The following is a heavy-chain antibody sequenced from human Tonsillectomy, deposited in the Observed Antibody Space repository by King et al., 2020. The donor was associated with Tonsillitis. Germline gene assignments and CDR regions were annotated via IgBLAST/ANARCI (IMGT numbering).Heavy chain of an antibody. Sequence: VQLVESGAEVKKPGESLRISCPVSGDSFTRHWISWVRQVPGKGLEWMGRIDTSDSYTNYSPSFQGHVTMSVDMSISNVYLQWSSLKALDRGMFYCVRWITGPGSSWGGRTRVTVS. CDR2: IDTSDSYT. D-gene: IGHD3-16*01. J-gene: IGHJ5*02. CDR3: VRWITGPGSS. V-gene: IGHV5-10-1*03. CDR1: GDSFTRHW.